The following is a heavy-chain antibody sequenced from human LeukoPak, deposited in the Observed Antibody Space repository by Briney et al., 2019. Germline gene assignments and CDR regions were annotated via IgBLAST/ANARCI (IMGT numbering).Heavy chain of an antibody. Sequence: GESLNISCKGAGYSFTNYWIAWVRQMPGKGLEWMGILYPGDSDSRYSPSFQGQVTISADRSISTAYLHWSSLKVSDTAMYYCARASRDGFNQNFDFWGQGTLVTVSS. CDR2: LYPGDSDS. CDR1: GYSFTNYW. CDR3: ARASRDGFNQNFDF. V-gene: IGHV5-51*01. J-gene: IGHJ4*02. D-gene: IGHD5-24*01.